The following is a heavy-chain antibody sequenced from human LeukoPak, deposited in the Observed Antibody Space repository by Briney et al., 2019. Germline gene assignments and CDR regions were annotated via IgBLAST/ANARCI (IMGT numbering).Heavy chain of an antibody. D-gene: IGHD3-9*01. V-gene: IGHV3-23*01. Sequence: GGSLRLSCAASGFTVSSNYMSWVRQAPGKGLEWVSAISGSGGSTYYADSVKGRFTISRDNSKNTLYLQMNSLRAEDTAVYYCERKRSYDILTDGGYWGQGTLVTVSS. CDR3: ERKRSYDILTDGGY. CDR1: GFTVSSNY. CDR2: ISGSGGST. J-gene: IGHJ4*02.